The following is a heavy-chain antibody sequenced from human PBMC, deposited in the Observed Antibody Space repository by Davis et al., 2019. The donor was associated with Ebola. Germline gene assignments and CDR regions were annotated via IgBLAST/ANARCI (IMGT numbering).Heavy chain of an antibody. J-gene: IGHJ2*01. V-gene: IGHV3-11*06. D-gene: IGHD6-13*01. CDR3: ARRGAGTWFWYFDL. CDR1: GFTFSDYY. CDR2: ISSSSSYT. Sequence: PGGSLRLSCAASGFTFSDYYMSWIRQAPGKGLEWVSYISSSSSYTNYADSVKGRFTISRDNAKNSLYLQMNSLRAEDTAVYYCARRGAGTWFWYFDLWGRGTLVTVSS.